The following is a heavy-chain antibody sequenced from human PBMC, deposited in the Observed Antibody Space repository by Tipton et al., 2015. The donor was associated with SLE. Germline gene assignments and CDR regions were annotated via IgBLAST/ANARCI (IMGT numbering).Heavy chain of an antibody. J-gene: IGHJ4*02. CDR2: IYYSGST. CDR3: ARSSGDSLYYFNY. V-gene: IGHV4-31*03. Sequence: TLSLTCTVSGNSINSGDYYWTWSRHHPGKGLEWIGTIYYSGSTYYYPSLKSRITISVDTSKNQFSLKLSSVTAADTAVYYCARSSGDSLYYFNYWGQGTLVSVSS. D-gene: IGHD2-15*01. CDR1: GNSINSGDYY.